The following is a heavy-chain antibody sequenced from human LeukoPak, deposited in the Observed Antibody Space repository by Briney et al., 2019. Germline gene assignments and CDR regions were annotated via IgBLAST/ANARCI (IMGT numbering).Heavy chain of an antibody. D-gene: IGHD3-22*01. J-gene: IGHJ4*02. V-gene: IGHV4-30-4*01. CDR2: IYYSGST. CDR1: GGSISSGDYY. CDR3: ARGRRYYDSSGYPTVDY. Sequence: PSETLSLTCTVSGGSISSGDYYWSWIRQPPGKGLEWIGYIYYSGSTYYNPSLKRQVTISVDTSKNQFSLKLSSVTAADTAVYYCARGRRYYDSSGYPTVDYWGQGTLVTVSS.